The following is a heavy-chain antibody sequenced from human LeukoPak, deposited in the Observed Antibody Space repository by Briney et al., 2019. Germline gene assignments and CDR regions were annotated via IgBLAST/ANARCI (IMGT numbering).Heavy chain of an antibody. V-gene: IGHV3-48*01. CDR2: ISSSSSTI. CDR3: AKDLYCSSTSCPATFDY. J-gene: IGHJ4*02. D-gene: IGHD2-2*01. Sequence: GGSLRLSCAASGFTFSSYSMNWVRQAPGKGLEWVSYISSSSSTIYYADSVKGRFTISRDNAKNSLYLQMNSLRAEDTAVYYCAKDLYCSSTSCPATFDYWGQGTLVTVSS. CDR1: GFTFSSYS.